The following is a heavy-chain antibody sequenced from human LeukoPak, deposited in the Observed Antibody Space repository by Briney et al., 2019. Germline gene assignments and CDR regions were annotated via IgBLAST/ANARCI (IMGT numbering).Heavy chain of an antibody. CDR1: GFTFSSYG. CDR3: AKRLGYYDSSEGYFDY. J-gene: IGHJ4*02. D-gene: IGHD3-22*01. Sequence: GGSLRLSCAASGFTFSSYGMHWVRQAPGKGLGWVAVISYDGSNKNYAESVRGRFTISRDISKNTLYLQMNSLRSEDTAVYYCAKRLGYYDSSEGYFDYWGQGTLVTVSS. CDR2: ISYDGSNK. V-gene: IGHV3-30*18.